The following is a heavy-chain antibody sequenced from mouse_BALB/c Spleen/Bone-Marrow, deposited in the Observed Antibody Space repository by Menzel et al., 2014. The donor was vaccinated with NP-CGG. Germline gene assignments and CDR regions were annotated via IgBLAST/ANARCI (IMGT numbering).Heavy chain of an antibody. CDR3: ARSDGYRAMDY. CDR2: IFPGDGDT. J-gene: IGHJ4*01. CDR1: GYAFSSSW. Sequence: VKLQESGPELVKPGASVKISCKASGYAFSSSWMNRVKQRPGQGLEWIGRIFPGDGDTYYNGKFKGKATLTADKSSSTAYMQLSSLTSVDSAVYFCARSDGYRAMDYWGQGTSVTVSS. V-gene: IGHV1-82*01. D-gene: IGHD2-3*01.